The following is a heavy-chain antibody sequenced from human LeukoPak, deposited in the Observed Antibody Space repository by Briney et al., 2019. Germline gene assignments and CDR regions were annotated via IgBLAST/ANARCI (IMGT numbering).Heavy chain of an antibody. J-gene: IGHJ5*02. Sequence: PGGSLRLSCAASGFTFSSYAMHWVRQAPGKGLEYVSAISSNGGSTYYANSVKGRFTISRDNSKNTLYLQMGSLRAEDMAVYYCARDYPWFDPWGQGTLVTVSS. D-gene: IGHD3-16*02. CDR3: ARDYPWFDP. CDR1: GFTFSSYA. CDR2: ISSNGGST. V-gene: IGHV3-64*01.